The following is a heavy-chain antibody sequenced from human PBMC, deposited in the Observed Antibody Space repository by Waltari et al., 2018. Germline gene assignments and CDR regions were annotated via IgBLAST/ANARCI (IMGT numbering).Heavy chain of an antibody. CDR1: GFSLSTSGVG. J-gene: IGHJ5*02. CDR2: IYWNDDK. V-gene: IGHV2-5*01. D-gene: IGHD2-2*01. CDR3: AHSGIVVVPAAIAAKGWFDP. Sequence: QITLKESGPTLVKPTQTLTLTCTFSGFSLSTSGVGVGWIRQPPGKALEWLALIYWNDDKRYSPSLKSRLTITKDTSKNQEVLTMTNMDPVDTATYYCAHSGIVVVPAAIAAKGWFDPWGQGTLVTVSS.